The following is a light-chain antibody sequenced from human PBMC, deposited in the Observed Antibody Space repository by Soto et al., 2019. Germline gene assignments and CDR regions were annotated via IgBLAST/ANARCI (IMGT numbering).Light chain of an antibody. Sequence: DILRSQTPDSLAVSLGERATLNCKSSQSLLYSSNNKNYLGWYQHKPGQPPKLLISWASTRESGVPDRFSGSGSGTDFTLTISSLQAEDVAVYYCQQYYALPLSFGGGTKVEIK. CDR2: WAS. CDR1: QSLLYSSNNKNY. J-gene: IGKJ4*01. CDR3: QQYYALPLS. V-gene: IGKV4-1*01.